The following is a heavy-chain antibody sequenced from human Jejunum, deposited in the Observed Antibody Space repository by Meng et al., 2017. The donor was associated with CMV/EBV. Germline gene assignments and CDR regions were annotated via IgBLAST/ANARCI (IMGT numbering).Heavy chain of an antibody. Sequence: LSCVASGFTFRNHWMTWVRQAPGKGLEWVATIKQDESETYYVGSVKGRFTISRDNVENSVFLQMNSLRGDDTAVYYCARDRNLTYWGQGTLVTVSS. V-gene: IGHV3-7*01. D-gene: IGHD3-9*01. CDR1: GFTFRNHW. J-gene: IGHJ4*02. CDR2: IKQDESET. CDR3: ARDRNLTY.